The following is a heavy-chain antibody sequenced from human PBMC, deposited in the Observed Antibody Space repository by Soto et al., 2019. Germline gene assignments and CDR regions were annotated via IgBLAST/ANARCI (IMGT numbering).Heavy chain of an antibody. V-gene: IGHV4-39*01. CDR1: GGSISSSSYY. Sequence: PSETLSLTCTVSGGSISSSSYYWGWIRQPPGKGLEWIGSIYYSGSTYYNPSLKSRVTISVDTSKNQFSLKLSSVTAADTAVYYCARGRKLLWFGELTSWFDPWGQGTLVTVSS. D-gene: IGHD3-10*01. CDR2: IYYSGST. J-gene: IGHJ5*02. CDR3: ARGRKLLWFGELTSWFDP.